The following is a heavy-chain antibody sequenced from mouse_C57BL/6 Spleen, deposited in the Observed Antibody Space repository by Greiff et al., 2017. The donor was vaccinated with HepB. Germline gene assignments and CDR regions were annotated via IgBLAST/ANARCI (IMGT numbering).Heavy chain of an antibody. V-gene: IGHV1-50*01. CDR1: GYTFTSYW. Sequence: QVQLQQPGAELVKPGASVKLSCKASGYTFTSYWMQWVKQRPGQGLEWIGEIDPSDSYTNYNQKFKGKATLTVDTSSSTAYVQRSSLTSEGSAVYYCAMIEYYGSSYEGYFDVWGTGTTVTVSS. J-gene: IGHJ1*03. D-gene: IGHD1-1*01. CDR3: AMIEYYGSSYEGYFDV. CDR2: IDPSDSYT.